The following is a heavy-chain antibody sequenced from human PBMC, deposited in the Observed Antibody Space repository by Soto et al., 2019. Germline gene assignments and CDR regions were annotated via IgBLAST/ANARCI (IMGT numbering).Heavy chain of an antibody. Sequence: SQTLSLTCAISGDSVSSNSAAWNWIRQSPSRGLEWLGRTYYRSKWYNDYAVSVKSRITINPDTSKNQFSLQLNSVTPEDTAVYYCARDLRGGIEVAGYYYYGMDVWGQGTTVTVSS. CDR2: TYYRSKWYN. D-gene: IGHD6-19*01. CDR3: ARDLRGGIEVAGYYYYGMDV. V-gene: IGHV6-1*01. J-gene: IGHJ6*02. CDR1: GDSVSSNSAA.